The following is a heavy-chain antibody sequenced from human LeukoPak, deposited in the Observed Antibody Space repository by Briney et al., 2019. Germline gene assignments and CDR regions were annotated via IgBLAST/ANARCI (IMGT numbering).Heavy chain of an antibody. CDR1: GGSISSYY. CDR3: AREIVGFGDYYMDV. Sequence: SETLSLTCTVSGGSISSYYWSWIRQPPGKGLEWIGYIYYSGSTNYNPSLKSRVTISVDTSRNQFSLRLSSVTAADTAVYYCAREIVGFGDYYMDVWGKGTTVTVSS. J-gene: IGHJ6*03. D-gene: IGHD3-10*01. CDR2: IYYSGST. V-gene: IGHV4-59*01.